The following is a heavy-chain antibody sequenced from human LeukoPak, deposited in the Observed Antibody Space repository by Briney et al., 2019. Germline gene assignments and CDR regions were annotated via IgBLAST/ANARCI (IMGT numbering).Heavy chain of an antibody. CDR3: ARATLFQGGANWFDP. D-gene: IGHD3-10*01. CDR1: GGSISSYY. V-gene: IGHV4-59*01. Sequence: SETLSLTCTVSGGSISSYYWSWIRQPPGKGLEWIGYIYYSGSTNYNPSLKSRVTISVDTSKNQFSLKLSSVTAADTAVYYCARATLFQGGANWFDPWGQGTLVTVSS. CDR2: IYYSGST. J-gene: IGHJ5*02.